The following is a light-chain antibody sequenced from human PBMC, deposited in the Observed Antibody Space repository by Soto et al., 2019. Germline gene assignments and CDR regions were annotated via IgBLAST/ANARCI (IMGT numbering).Light chain of an antibody. CDR3: QRYNSAPWT. J-gene: IGKJ1*01. Sequence: DIQMTQSPSSLSASVGDRVTITCRASQGISNYLAWYQQKPGKVPKLLIYAASTLQSGVPSRFSGSGSGKDFTLTISGLQPEDVATYYCQRYNSAPWTFGQGTQVEI. V-gene: IGKV1-27*01. CDR2: AAS. CDR1: QGISNY.